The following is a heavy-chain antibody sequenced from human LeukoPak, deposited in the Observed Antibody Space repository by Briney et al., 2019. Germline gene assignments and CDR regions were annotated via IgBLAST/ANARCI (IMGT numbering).Heavy chain of an antibody. Sequence: SETLSLTCTVSGGSISSYYWSWIRQPAGKRLEWIGRIYTSGSTNYNPSLKSRVTMSVDTSKNQFSLKLSSVTAADTAVYYCARDLLDYYDSSGYPDWGQGTLVTVSS. V-gene: IGHV4-4*07. CDR2: IYTSGST. CDR3: ARDLLDYYDSSGYPD. CDR1: GGSISSYY. J-gene: IGHJ4*02. D-gene: IGHD3-22*01.